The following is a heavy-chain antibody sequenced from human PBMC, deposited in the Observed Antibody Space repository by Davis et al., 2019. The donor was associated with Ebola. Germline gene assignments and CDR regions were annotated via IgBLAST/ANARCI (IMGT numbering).Heavy chain of an antibody. J-gene: IGHJ4*02. D-gene: IGHD6-13*01. CDR3: ARESNAGTGGDY. CDR1: GGTFSSYG. V-gene: IGHV1-69*04. Sequence: SVKVSCKASGGTFSSYGISWVRQAPGQGLEWMGRIIPILGIANYAQKFQGRVTITADKSTSTAYMELSSLRSEDTAVHYCARESNAGTGGDYWGQGTLVTVSS. CDR2: IIPILGIA.